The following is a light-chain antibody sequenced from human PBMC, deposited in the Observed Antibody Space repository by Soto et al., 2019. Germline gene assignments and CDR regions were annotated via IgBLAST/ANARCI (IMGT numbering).Light chain of an antibody. V-gene: IGLV2-8*01. CDR3: SSYAGGNTVL. J-gene: IGLJ2*01. CDR2: DVS. CDR1: SSDVGGYNY. Sequence: QSALTQPPSASGSAGQSVTFSCTGTSSDVGGYNYVSWYQQHPGKAPKLITYDVSKRPSGVPDRFSGSKSGNTASLTVSGLQAEDEADYYCSSYAGGNTVLFGGGTKLTVL.